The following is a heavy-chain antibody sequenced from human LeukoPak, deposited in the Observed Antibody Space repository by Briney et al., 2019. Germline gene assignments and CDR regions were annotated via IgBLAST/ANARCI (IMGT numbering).Heavy chain of an antibody. D-gene: IGHD5-18*01. CDR1: GFTFSSYA. V-gene: IGHV3-23*01. CDR3: ATAGSGYNYGGFV. J-gene: IGHJ4*02. Sequence: GGSLRLSCAASGFTFSSYAMSWVRQAPGEGLEWVSSISSGGGSANYADSAKGRFTISRDNSKNTVYLQMNSLRAEDTAVYYCATAGSGYNYGGFVRGQGTLVTVSS. CDR2: ISSGGGSA.